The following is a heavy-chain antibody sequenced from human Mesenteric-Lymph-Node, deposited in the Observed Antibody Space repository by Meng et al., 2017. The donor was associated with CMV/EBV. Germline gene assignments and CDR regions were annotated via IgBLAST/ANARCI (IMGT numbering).Heavy chain of an antibody. Sequence: SETLSLTCTVSGDSITRSNSYWGWIRQPPGKGLEWIGNIYYSGSTYYNPSLKSRVTISLDTSKNQFSLKLNSVTAADTAVYYCAKGEFLEWLPDYGGQGTLVTVSS. V-gene: IGHV4-39*07. CDR2: IYYSGST. D-gene: IGHD3-3*01. J-gene: IGHJ4*02. CDR1: GDSITRSNSY. CDR3: AKGEFLEWLPDY.